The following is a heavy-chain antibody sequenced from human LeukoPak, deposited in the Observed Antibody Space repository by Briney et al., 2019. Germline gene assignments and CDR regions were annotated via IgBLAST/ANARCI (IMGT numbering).Heavy chain of an antibody. Sequence: PGGSLRLSCAASGFTFSNAWMSWVRQAPGKGLEWVGRIKSKTDGGTTDYAAPVKGRFTISRDDSKNTLYLQMNSLKTEDTALYYCTTVAWYSGSPFESWGQGTLVTVSS. V-gene: IGHV3-15*01. D-gene: IGHD1-26*01. CDR2: IKSKTDGGTT. CDR3: TTVAWYSGSPFES. CDR1: GFTFSNAW. J-gene: IGHJ4*02.